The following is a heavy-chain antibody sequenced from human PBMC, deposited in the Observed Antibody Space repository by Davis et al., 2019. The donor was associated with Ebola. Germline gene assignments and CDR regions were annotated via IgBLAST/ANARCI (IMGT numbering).Heavy chain of an antibody. D-gene: IGHD3-10*01. CDR3: ARGGETMYYYGSGSYYYYAMDV. Sequence: MPSETLSLTCTVSGGSISSSSYYWGWIRQPPGKGLEWIGSIYYSGSTYYNPSLKSRVTISVDTSKNQFSLKLSSVTAADTAVYYCARGGETMYYYGSGSYYYYAMDVWGKGTTVTVSS. J-gene: IGHJ6*04. V-gene: IGHV4-39*07. CDR1: GGSISSSSYY. CDR2: IYYSGST.